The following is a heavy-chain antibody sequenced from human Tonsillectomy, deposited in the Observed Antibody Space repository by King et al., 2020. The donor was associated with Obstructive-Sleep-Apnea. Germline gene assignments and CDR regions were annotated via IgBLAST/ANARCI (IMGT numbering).Heavy chain of an antibody. V-gene: IGHV3-23*04. D-gene: IGHD2-2*01. Sequence: VQLVESGGGLIQPGGSLRLSCAASGFTFSTYAMNWVRQAPGKGLEWVSSITTSGSTYYADSGKGRFTLSRDNSKQTVYLQMKGLRAEDTAEHYWAKGSRDGDIVEGTAGKEYYYYYYDMDVWGQGTTVTVSS. J-gene: IGHJ6*02. CDR3: AKGSRDGDIVEGTAGKEYYYYYYDMDV. CDR1: GFTFSTYA. CDR2: ITTSGST.